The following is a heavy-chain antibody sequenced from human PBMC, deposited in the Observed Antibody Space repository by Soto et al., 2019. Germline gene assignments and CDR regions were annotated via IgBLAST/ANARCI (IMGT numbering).Heavy chain of an antibody. CDR3: ARDRGYSYGKDPTFDY. Sequence: PGGSLRLSCAASGFTFSSYSINWVRQAPGKGLEWVSSISSSSSYIYYAGSVKGRFTISRDNAKNSLYLQMNSLRAEDTAVYYCARDRGYSYGKDPTFDYWGQGTLVTVSS. V-gene: IGHV3-21*01. CDR1: GFTFSSYS. D-gene: IGHD5-18*01. J-gene: IGHJ4*02. CDR2: ISSSSSYI.